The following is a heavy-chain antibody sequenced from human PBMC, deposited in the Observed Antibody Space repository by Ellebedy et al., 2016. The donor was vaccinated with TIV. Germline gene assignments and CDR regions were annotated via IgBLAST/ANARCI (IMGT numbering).Heavy chain of an antibody. Sequence: GESLKISCAASGLTFTSYAMSWVRQAPGKGLEWVSTISGSGDDTNYADSVKGRFSISRDNSKNMVFLQMNSLRAEDTAMYYCARRLRLMYSSGSFDYWGQGTPVTVSS. CDR3: ARRLRLMYSSGSFDY. V-gene: IGHV3-23*01. CDR2: ISGSGDDT. D-gene: IGHD6-19*01. CDR1: GLTFTSYA. J-gene: IGHJ4*02.